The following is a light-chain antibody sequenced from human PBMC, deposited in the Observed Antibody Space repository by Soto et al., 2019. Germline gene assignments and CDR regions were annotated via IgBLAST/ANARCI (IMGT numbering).Light chain of an antibody. J-gene: IGLJ1*01. CDR1: SSDVGGYNY. Sequence: QSALTQPASVSGSPGQSITISCTGTSSDVGGYNYVSWYQHHPGKAPKLMIYDVSNRPSGVSNRFSGSKSGNTASLTISGLQAEDEADYYCSSYTSSSTPYVFGTGNKLTVL. CDR3: SSYTSSSTPYV. CDR2: DVS. V-gene: IGLV2-14*03.